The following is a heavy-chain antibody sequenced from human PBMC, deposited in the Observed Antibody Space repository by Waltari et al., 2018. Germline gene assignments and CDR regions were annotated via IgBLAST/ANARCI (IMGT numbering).Heavy chain of an antibody. Sequence: EVRLVESGGGLVKPGGSLRLSCAASGFIFKDAWMSWVRQAPGKGLGWVGRMKTKAEGETTDYAGPVKGRFTISRDDAANNLFLQMNSLKSDDTAVYYCATEGLIYTSLDIYDFWGQGSLVAVSS. CDR3: ATEGLIYTSLDIYDF. V-gene: IGHV3-15*01. J-gene: IGHJ4*02. D-gene: IGHD2-2*03. CDR1: GFIFKDAW. CDR2: MKTKAEGETT.